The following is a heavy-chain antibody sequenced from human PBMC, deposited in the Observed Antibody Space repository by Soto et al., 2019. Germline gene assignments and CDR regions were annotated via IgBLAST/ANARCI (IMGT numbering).Heavy chain of an antibody. J-gene: IGHJ5*02. D-gene: IGHD2-15*01. CDR3: ARGLVYCSGGSGYSGFWFDP. Sequence: ASVKVSCKASGYTFTSYDINWVRQATGQGLEWMGWMNPNSGNTGYAQKFQGRVTMTRNTSISTAYMELSSLRSEDTAVYYCARGLVYCSGGSGYSGFWFDPWGQGTLVTVSS. V-gene: IGHV1-8*01. CDR2: MNPNSGNT. CDR1: GYTFTSYD.